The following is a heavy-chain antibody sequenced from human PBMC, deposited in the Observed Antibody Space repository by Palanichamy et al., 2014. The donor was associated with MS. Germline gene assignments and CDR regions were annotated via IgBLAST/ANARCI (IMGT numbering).Heavy chain of an antibody. V-gene: IGHV4-34*01. J-gene: IGHJ4*02. CDR2: INHSGST. D-gene: IGHD6-19*01. Sequence: QVQLQQWGAGLLKPSETLSLTCAVYGGSFSGYYWGWIRQPPGKGLEWIGEINHSGSTNYNPSLKSRVTISVDTSKNQFSLKLSSVTAADTAVYYCARVGSGWYLDPFPRWERPSQTTTEWGQGTLVTVSS. CDR1: GGSFSGYY. CDR3: ARVGSGWYLDPFPRWERPSQTTTE.